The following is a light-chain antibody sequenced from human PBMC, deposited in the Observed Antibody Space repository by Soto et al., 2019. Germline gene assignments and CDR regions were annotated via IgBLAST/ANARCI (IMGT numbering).Light chain of an antibody. CDR3: QQYNNWPPFT. CDR2: GAS. J-gene: IGKJ3*01. Sequence: EIVRTQSPATLSVSPGERATLSCRASQSVSSNLAWYQQKPGQAPRLLIYGASTRATGIPARFSGSGSGTEFTLTISSLQSEDFAVYYCQQYNNWPPFTFGPGTKVDI. V-gene: IGKV3-15*01. CDR1: QSVSSN.